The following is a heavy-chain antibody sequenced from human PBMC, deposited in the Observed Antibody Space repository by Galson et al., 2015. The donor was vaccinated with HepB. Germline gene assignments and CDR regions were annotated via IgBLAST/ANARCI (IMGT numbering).Heavy chain of an antibody. D-gene: IGHD3-22*01. CDR3: ARHLTYYYDSSGYVCDY. J-gene: IGHJ4*02. CDR1: GGSISSSSYY. Sequence: ETLSLTCTVSGGSISSSSYYWGWIRQPPGKGLEWIGSVYYSGSTNYNPSLKSRVTISVDTSKNQFSLKLSSVTAADTAVYYCARHLTYYYDSSGYVCDYWGQGTLVTVSS. V-gene: IGHV4-39*01. CDR2: VYYSGST.